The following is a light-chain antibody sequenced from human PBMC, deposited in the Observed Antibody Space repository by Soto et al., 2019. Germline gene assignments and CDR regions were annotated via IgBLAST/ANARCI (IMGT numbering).Light chain of an antibody. CDR1: QGINKW. J-gene: IGKJ2*01. CDR2: AAS. Sequence: DIQMTQSPSSVSAAVGDRVTITCRASQGINKWLAWYQQKPGKAPQLLISAASTLRSGVPSRFSGSGSGTDFILTISNLQPEDFATYYCQQYNSFPYTFGQGTKLEIK. V-gene: IGKV1-12*01. CDR3: QQYNSFPYT.